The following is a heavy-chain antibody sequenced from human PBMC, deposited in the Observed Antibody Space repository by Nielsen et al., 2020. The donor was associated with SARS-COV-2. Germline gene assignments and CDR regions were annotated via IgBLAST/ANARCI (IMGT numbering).Heavy chain of an antibody. CDR2: ISSSSSTI. CDR1: GFTFSSYS. J-gene: IGHJ4*02. V-gene: IGHV3-48*04. D-gene: IGHD3-22*01. CDR3: AREMYDYYDSSGYYYFDY. Sequence: GSLRLSCAASGFTFSSYSMNWVRQAPGKGLEWVSYISSSSSTIYYADSVKGRFTISRDNAKNSLYLQMNSLRAEDTAVYYCAREMYDYYDSSGYYYFDYWGQGTLVTVSS.